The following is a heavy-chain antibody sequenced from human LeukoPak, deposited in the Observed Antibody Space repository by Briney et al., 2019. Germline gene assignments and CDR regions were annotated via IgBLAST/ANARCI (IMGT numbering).Heavy chain of an antibody. CDR1: GGSISSYY. CDR3: ARDVAPAAMADNWFDP. Sequence: PSETLSLTCTVSGGSISSYYWSWIRQPPGKGLEWIWYIYYSGSTNYNPSLKSRVTISVDTSKNQFSLKLSSVTAADTAVYYCARDVAPAAMADNWFDPWGQGTLVTVSS. V-gene: IGHV4-59*01. J-gene: IGHJ5*02. CDR2: IYYSGST. D-gene: IGHD2-2*01.